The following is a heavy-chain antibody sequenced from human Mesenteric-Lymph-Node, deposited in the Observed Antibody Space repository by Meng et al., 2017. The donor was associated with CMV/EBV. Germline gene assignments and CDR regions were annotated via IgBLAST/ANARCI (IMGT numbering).Heavy chain of an antibody. CDR2: ISYDGSNK. CDR1: GFTFSSYA. J-gene: IGHJ5*02. Sequence: GGSLRLSCAASGFTFSSYAMHWVRQAPGKGLEWVAVISYDGSNKYYADSVKGRFTISRDNSKNTLYLQMNSLRAEDTAVYYCARERIPWFDPWGQGTLVTVS. CDR3: ARERIPWFDP. V-gene: IGHV3-30*04.